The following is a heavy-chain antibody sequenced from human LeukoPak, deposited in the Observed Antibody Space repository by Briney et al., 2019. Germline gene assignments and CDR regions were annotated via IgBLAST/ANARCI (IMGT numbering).Heavy chain of an antibody. CDR1: GFTVGSNY. CDR2: IYRGGST. Sequence: GGSLRLSCAASGFTVGSNYMSWVRQAPGKGLEWVSIIYRGGSTNYADSVKGRFTISRDTSKNTLYLQMNSLRAEDTAVYYCARLSANSSTYFFDYWGQGTLVTVSS. V-gene: IGHV3-66*04. J-gene: IGHJ4*02. D-gene: IGHD2/OR15-2a*01. CDR3: ARLSANSSTYFFDY.